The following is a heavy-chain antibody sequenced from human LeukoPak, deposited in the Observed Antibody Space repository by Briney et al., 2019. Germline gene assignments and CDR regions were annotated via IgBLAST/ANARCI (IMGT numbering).Heavy chain of an antibody. V-gene: IGHV3-11*01. CDR1: GFTFSDDY. Sequence: PGGSLRLSCASSGFTFSDDYMSWIRQPPGKGLEWVSYISSSGDIKSYADSVKGRFTISRDNARKSLYLQMNSLRAEDTAVYYCARDLTVVTANDAFDIWGQGTMVTVSS. CDR2: ISSSGDIK. CDR3: ARDLTVVTANDAFDI. D-gene: IGHD2-21*02. J-gene: IGHJ3*02.